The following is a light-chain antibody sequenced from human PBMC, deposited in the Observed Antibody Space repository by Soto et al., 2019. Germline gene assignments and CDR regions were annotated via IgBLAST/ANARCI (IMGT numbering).Light chain of an antibody. J-gene: IGKJ2*01. CDR2: DAS. CDR3: QQYGSLPYT. Sequence: EIVLTQSPGTLALSPGERATLSCRASQSISNNYLAWYHQKPGQAPRLLIYDASRGATGIPDRFSGSGSGTDFILSISGLEPEDFAVYYCQQYGSLPYTFGQGTKLAIK. CDR1: QSISNNY. V-gene: IGKV3-20*01.